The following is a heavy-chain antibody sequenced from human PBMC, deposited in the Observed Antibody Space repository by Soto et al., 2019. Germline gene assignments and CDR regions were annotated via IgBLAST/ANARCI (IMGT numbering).Heavy chain of an antibody. V-gene: IGHV4-39*01. CDR2: VHYSGTT. CDR1: GASVSISTYY. D-gene: IGHD3-22*01. CDR3: ASQVKTFYYGSSGYYPDY. J-gene: IGHJ4*02. Sequence: SETLSLTCTVSGASVSISTYYWGWIRQPPGKGLEWIGTVHYSGTTHYTPSLKSRVTISVDTSKNQFSLKLSSVTAADTAVYYCASQVKTFYYGSSGYYPDYWGQGALVT.